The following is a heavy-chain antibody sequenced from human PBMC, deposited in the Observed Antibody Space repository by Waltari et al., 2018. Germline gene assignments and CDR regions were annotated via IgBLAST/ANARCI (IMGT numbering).Heavy chain of an antibody. CDR2: ISYNARNI. V-gene: IGHV3-30*04. CDR1: EFTFSSCA. CDR3: ARDYCDRTNCHGMDV. J-gene: IGHJ6*02. D-gene: IGHD2-2*01. Sequence: QVQLVESGGGVVQPGRSLRLSCAASEFTFSSCAMHWVRQAPGKGLEWVAVISYNARNIYYVDSVKGRFTISRDNSKKTLFLQMNSLRDEDTAIYYCARDYCDRTNCHGMDVWGQGTAVTVSS.